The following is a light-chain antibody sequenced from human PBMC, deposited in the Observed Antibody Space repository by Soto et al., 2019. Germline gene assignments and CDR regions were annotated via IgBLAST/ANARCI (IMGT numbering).Light chain of an antibody. J-gene: IGKJ1*01. CDR1: QSISSW. CDR2: DAS. V-gene: IGKV1-5*01. Sequence: ASVGDRVTITCRASQSISSWLAWYQQKPGKAPKLLIYDASSLESGVPSRSSGSGSGTEFTLTISSLQPDDFATYYCQQYNSYWTFGQGTK. CDR3: QQYNSYWT.